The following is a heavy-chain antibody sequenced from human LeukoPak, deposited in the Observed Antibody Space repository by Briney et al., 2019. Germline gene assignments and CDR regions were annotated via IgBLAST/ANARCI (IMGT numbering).Heavy chain of an antibody. Sequence: PGGSLRLSCAASGFTFSSYSMNWVRQAPRKGLEWVSSISSSSSYIYYADSVKGRFTISRDNAKNSLYLQMNSLRAEDTAVYYCARGGGSGRKRFDPWGQGTLVTVSS. CDR1: GFTFSSYS. D-gene: IGHD3-10*01. CDR2: ISSSSSYI. CDR3: ARGGGSGRKRFDP. V-gene: IGHV3-21*01. J-gene: IGHJ5*02.